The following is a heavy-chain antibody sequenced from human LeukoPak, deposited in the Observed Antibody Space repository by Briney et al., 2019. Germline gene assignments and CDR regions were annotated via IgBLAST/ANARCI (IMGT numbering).Heavy chain of an antibody. CDR1: GFTFSSYW. CDR2: INSDGSST. CDR3: AREHYDFWSGYSKSNDY. J-gene: IGHJ4*02. V-gene: IGHV3-74*01. Sequence: PGGSLRLSCAASGFTFSSYWMHWVRQAPGKGLGWVSRINSDGSSTSYADSVKGRFTISRDNAKNTLYLQMNSLRAEDTAVYYRAREHYDFWSGYSKSNDYWGQGTLVTVSS. D-gene: IGHD3-3*01.